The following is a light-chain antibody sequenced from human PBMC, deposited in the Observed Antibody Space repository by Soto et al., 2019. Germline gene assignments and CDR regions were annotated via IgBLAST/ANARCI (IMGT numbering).Light chain of an antibody. J-gene: IGKJ4*01. V-gene: IGKV1D-16*01. CDR3: QQYNIYPLT. CDR1: QDINSW. Sequence: DVQMTQSPSSLSASVGDRVTITCRASQDINSWLAWYQQKPEKAPKSLIHAASRLHTGVPSRFSGSGSGTDFTLTISSLQPEDSATYYCQQYNIYPLTFGGGTKVEIK. CDR2: AAS.